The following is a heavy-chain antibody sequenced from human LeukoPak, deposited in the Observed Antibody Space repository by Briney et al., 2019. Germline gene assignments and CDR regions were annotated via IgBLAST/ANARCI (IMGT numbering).Heavy chain of an antibody. J-gene: IGHJ4*02. V-gene: IGHV4-34*01. CDR1: GGSFSGYY. Sequence: SETLSLTCAVYGGSFSGYYWSWIRQPPGKGLEWIGEINHSGSTNYNPSLTSRVTISVDTSKNQFSLKLSSVTAADTAVYYCASLPRRDGYNGDYWGQGTLVTVSS. CDR3: ASLPRRDGYNGDY. CDR2: INHSGST. D-gene: IGHD5-24*01.